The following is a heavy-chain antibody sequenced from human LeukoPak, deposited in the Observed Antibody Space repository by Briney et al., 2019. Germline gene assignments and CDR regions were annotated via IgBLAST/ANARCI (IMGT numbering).Heavy chain of an antibody. CDR2: IYHSGST. V-gene: IGHV4-30-2*01. D-gene: IGHD2-21*01. CDR1: GGSISSGGYY. Sequence: PSETLSLTCTVAGGSISSGGYYWSWIRQPPGKGLEWIGYIYHSGSTYYNPSLKSRVTISVDRTKNQFSLKLSSVTAADTAVYYCASSQTAYCGGDCLEYFQHWGQGTLVTVSS. CDR3: ASSQTAYCGGDCLEYFQH. J-gene: IGHJ1*01.